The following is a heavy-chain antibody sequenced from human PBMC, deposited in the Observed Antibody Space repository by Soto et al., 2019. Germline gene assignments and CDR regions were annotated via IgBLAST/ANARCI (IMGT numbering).Heavy chain of an antibody. CDR2: INAGNGNT. CDR3: ARAWVVVTAPDY. CDR1: GYTFTSYA. V-gene: IGHV1-3*05. D-gene: IGHD2-21*02. Sequence: QVQLVQSGAEEKKPGASVKVSCKASGYTFTSYAMHWVRQAPGQRLEWMGWINAGNGNTNYSQKFQGRVTFTRDTSASTAYMELSSLRSEDTAVYYCARAWVVVTAPDYWGQGTLVTVSS. J-gene: IGHJ4*02.